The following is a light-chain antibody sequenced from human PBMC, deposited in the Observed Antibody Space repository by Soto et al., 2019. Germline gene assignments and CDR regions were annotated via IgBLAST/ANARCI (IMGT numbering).Light chain of an antibody. CDR3: SSFTTGSTVV. CDR2: DVS. CDR1: SNDVGGYNY. V-gene: IGLV2-14*01. Sequence: QSALTQPASVSGSPRQSITISCTGTSNDVGGYNYVSWYQQHPGKAPKLMIYDVSNRPSGVSNRFSGSKSGNTASLTISGHQAEDEADYYCSSFTTGSTVVLGGGTKVTVL. J-gene: IGLJ2*01.